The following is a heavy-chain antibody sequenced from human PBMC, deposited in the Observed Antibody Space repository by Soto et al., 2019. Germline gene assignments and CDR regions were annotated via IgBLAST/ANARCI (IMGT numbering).Heavy chain of an antibody. D-gene: IGHD2-2*01. V-gene: IGHV4-30-2*01. J-gene: IGHJ4*02. CDR3: ARDRGYCSSASDSVGGFDY. CDR1: GGSISRGGYS. Sequence: QLQLQESGSGLVQPSQTLSLTCAVSGGSISRGGYSWSWIRQPPGKGLEWIGHVYHSGSTYYNPPLKSRAPISVHRSKNQCSLKLSYVTAGDTAVYYGARDRGYCSSASDSVGGFDYLGQGTLVTVSS. CDR2: VYHSGST.